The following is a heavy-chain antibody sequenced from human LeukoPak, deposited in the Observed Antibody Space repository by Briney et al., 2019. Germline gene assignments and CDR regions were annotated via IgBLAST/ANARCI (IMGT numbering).Heavy chain of an antibody. CDR1: GGSVSSGYHY. D-gene: IGHD6-25*01. Sequence: SETLSLTCTVSGGSVSSGYHYWSWIRQPPGKNLEWIGYISYSGSTSYNPSLESRVSISVDTSKNQFSLKLNSVTAADTAIYYCARVTPGYTGGGADYYYMDVWGKGTTVTVS. V-gene: IGHV4-30-4*08. CDR3: ARVTPGYTGGGADYYYMDV. J-gene: IGHJ6*03. CDR2: ISYSGST.